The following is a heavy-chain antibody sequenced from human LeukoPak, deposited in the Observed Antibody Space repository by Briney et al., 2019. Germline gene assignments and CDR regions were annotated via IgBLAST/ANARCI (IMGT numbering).Heavy chain of an antibody. D-gene: IGHD2-8*02. CDR2: IYTSGST. J-gene: IGHJ4*02. CDR3: ARDRFTGGIDY. CDR1: GGPLSSYY. Sequence: PSETLSLTCTVSGGPLSSYYWSWIRQPAGKGLEWIGRIYTSGSTNYNPSLKSRVTMSVDTSKNRFSLKLSSVTAADTAVYYCARDRFTGGIDYWGQGTLVTVSS. V-gene: IGHV4-4*07.